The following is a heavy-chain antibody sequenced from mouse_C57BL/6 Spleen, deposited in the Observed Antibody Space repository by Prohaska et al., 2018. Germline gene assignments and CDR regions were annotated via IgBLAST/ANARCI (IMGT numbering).Heavy chain of an antibody. V-gene: IGHV1-18*01. D-gene: IGHD6-2*01. CDR3: ARDFSWYFDV. Sequence: IPCKASGYTFTDYNMDWVKQSHGKSLEWIGDMNPNNGGTIYNQKFKGKATLTVDKSSSTAYMERRSLTSEDTAVYYCARDFSWYFDVWGTGTTVTVSS. CDR2: MNPNNGGT. CDR1: GYTFTDYN. J-gene: IGHJ1*03.